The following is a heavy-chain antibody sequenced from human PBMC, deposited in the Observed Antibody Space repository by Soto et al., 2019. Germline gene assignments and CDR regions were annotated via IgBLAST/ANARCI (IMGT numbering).Heavy chain of an antibody. V-gene: IGHV3-30*18. CDR1: GFTFSSYG. CDR3: AKDVQQLLYYYYGMDV. D-gene: IGHD6-13*01. J-gene: IGHJ6*02. CDR2: ISYDGSNK. Sequence: GGSLRLSCAASGFTFSSYGMHWVRQAPGKGLEWVAVISYDGSNKYYADSVKGRFTISRDNSKNTLYLQMNSLRAEDTAVYYCAKDVQQLLYYYYGMDVWGQGTTVTVSS.